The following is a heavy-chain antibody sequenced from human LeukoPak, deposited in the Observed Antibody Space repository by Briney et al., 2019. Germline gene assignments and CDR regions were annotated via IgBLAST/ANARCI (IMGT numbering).Heavy chain of an antibody. CDR3: AKYIRPGYSSGWYYFDY. CDR1: GFTFDDYA. V-gene: IGHV3-9*01. J-gene: IGHJ4*02. Sequence: GRSLRLSCAASGFTFDDYAMHWVRQAPGKGLEWVSGISWNSGSIGYADSVKGRFTISRDNAKNSLYLQMNSLRAEDTALYYCAKYIRPGYSSGWYYFDYWGQGTLVTVSS. CDR2: ISWNSGSI. D-gene: IGHD6-19*01.